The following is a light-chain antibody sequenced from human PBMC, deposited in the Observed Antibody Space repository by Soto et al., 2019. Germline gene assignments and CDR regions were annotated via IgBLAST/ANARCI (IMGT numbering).Light chain of an antibody. CDR3: QKYDSAPLT. Sequence: DIQMTQSPSSLSASVGDRVTITCRASQGISNNLAGYQQKPGKVPRLLIYGASTLQSGVPSRFSGSGSGTDFTLTISSLQPEDVATYYCQKYDSAPLTFGQGTKVEFK. CDR2: GAS. CDR1: QGISNN. J-gene: IGKJ1*01. V-gene: IGKV1-27*01.